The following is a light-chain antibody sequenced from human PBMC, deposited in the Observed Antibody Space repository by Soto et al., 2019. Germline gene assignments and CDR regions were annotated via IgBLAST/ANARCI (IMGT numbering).Light chain of an antibody. CDR1: SSDVGGYNF. Sequence: QSVLTQPASVSGSPGQSITISCTGTSSDVGGYNFVSWYEQHPGKAPKLIIYEVNGRPSGVSDRFSGSKSGNTASLTISGLQAEDDADYYCSSYTSSNTLVVFGGGTKLTVL. CDR3: SSYTSSNTLVV. J-gene: IGLJ2*01. CDR2: EVN. V-gene: IGLV2-14*01.